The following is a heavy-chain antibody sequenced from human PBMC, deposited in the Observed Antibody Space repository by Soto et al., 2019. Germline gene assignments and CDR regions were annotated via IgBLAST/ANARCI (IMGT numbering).Heavy chain of an antibody. CDR1: GFSLSTRGVA. V-gene: IGHV2-5*02. CDR3: AHALFSGSYTDFVY. D-gene: IGHD3-10*01. J-gene: IGHJ4*02. Sequence: QSTLKESGPALVKPTQTLTLTCTFSGFSLSTRGVAVAWIRQPPGKALEWLALIYWDDDKRYSPSLKSRLTITKDTSKNQVVLTMTNMDPVDTATYYSAHALFSGSYTDFVYWGQGTLVTVSS. CDR2: IYWDDDK.